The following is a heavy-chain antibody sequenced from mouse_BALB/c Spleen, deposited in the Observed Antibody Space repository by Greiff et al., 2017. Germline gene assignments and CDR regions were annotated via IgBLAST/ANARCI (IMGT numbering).Heavy chain of an antibody. J-gene: IGHJ3*01. Sequence: EVQLQESGAELVKPGASVKLSCTASGFNIKDTYMHWVKQRPEQGLEWIGRIDPANGNTKYDPKFQGKATITADTSSNTAYLQLSSLTSEDTAVYYCAEGATWFAYWGQGTLVTVSA. CDR3: AEGATWFAY. V-gene: IGHV14-3*02. CDR2: IDPANGNT. D-gene: IGHD3-1*01. CDR1: GFNIKDTY.